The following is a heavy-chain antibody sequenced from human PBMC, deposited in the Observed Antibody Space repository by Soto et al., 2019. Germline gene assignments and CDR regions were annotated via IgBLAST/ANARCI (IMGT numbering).Heavy chain of an antibody. CDR2: TYYKSKWYY. Sequence: PSQTLSLTCDISGDSVSSNSAAWNWIRQTPSRGLEWLGRTYYKSKWYYTYAASVKSRITVSPDTSKNQFSLQLTSVTPEDTAVYYCARGSWDDVSGHYYMDVWDKGTTVTVSS. J-gene: IGHJ6*03. CDR3: ARGSWDDVSGHYYMDV. V-gene: IGHV6-1*01. CDR1: GDSVSSNSAA. D-gene: IGHD1-1*01.